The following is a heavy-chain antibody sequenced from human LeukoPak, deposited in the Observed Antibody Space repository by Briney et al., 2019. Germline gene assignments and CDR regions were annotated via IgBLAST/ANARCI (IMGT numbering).Heavy chain of an antibody. V-gene: IGHV4-4*07. CDR3: ARDSGTTGEVRFDP. D-gene: IGHD3-10*01. CDR2: IYGSGST. CDR1: GGSISSY. Sequence: SETLSLTCTVSGGSISSYWSWIRQPAGRGLEWIGRIYGSGSTNYNPSLKSRVTMSLDTSKNQFSLKLSSVTAADTAVYYCARDSGTTGEVRFDPWGQGTLVTVSS. J-gene: IGHJ5*02.